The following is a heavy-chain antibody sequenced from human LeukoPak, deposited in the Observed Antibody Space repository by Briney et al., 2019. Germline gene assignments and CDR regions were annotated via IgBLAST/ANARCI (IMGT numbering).Heavy chain of an antibody. D-gene: IGHD6-19*01. Sequence: GGPLRLSCAASGFTFSSYGMHWVRKAPGKGLEWVAVISYDGSNKYYADSVKGRFTISRDNSKNTLYLQMNSLRAEDTAVYYCAREIAAVAFDYWGQGTLVTVSS. V-gene: IGHV3-30*03. CDR2: ISYDGSNK. J-gene: IGHJ4*02. CDR3: AREIAAVAFDY. CDR1: GFTFSSYG.